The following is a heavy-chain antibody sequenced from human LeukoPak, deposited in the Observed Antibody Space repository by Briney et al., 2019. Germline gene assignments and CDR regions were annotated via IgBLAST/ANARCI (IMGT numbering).Heavy chain of an antibody. CDR2: ISRSSSYT. D-gene: IGHD6-19*01. Sequence: GGSLRLSCAASGFTFSDYYMSWIRQAPGKGLEWVSYISRSSSYTNYADSVKGRFTISRDNAKNSLYLQMNSLRAEDTAVYYCARGQIAVAGTPRRPPDYWGQGTLVTVSS. CDR1: GFTFSDYY. V-gene: IGHV3-11*06. CDR3: ARGQIAVAGTPRRPPDY. J-gene: IGHJ4*02.